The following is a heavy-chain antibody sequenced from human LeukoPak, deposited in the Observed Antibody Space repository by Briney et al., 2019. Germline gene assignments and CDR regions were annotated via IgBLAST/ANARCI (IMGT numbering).Heavy chain of an antibody. V-gene: IGHV3-21*01. CDR1: GFTFSSYT. CDR2: ISSSSSYI. J-gene: IGHJ3*02. Sequence: GGSLRLSCAASGFTFSSYTMNWVRQAPGKGLGWVSSISSSSSYIYYADSVKGRFTISRDTAKNSLYLQMNTLRAEDTAVYYCARDKLGANDAFDIWGQGTMVTVSS. CDR3: ARDKLGANDAFDI. D-gene: IGHD4/OR15-4a*01.